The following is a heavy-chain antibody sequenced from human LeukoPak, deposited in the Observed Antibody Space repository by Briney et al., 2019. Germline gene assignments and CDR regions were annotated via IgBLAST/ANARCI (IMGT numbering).Heavy chain of an antibody. CDR1: GFTFRSYW. CDR2: INEDGSTT. J-gene: IGHJ4*02. V-gene: IGHV3-7*01. CDR3: ARDATRGGDFDS. Sequence: PGVSLRLSCAASGFTFRSYWMGWVRQTPGRGLEWLANINEDGSTTYYVDSVRGRFTISRNNADNSLYLQMNSLRAEDTAVYYCARDATRGGDFDSWGQGTLVTVSS. D-gene: IGHD2-15*01.